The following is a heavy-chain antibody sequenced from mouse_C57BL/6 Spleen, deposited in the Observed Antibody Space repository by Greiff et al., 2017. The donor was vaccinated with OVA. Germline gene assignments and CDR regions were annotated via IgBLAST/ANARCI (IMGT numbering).Heavy chain of an antibody. CDR3: AGSLGRRFDY. Sequence: EVQLQQSGPELVKPGASVKISCKASGYTFTDYYMNWVKQSHGKSLEWIGDINPNNGGTSYNQKFKGKATLTVDKSSSTAYMELRSLTSEDSAVYYCAGSLGRRFDYWGQGTTLTVSS. CDR1: GYTFTDYY. CDR2: INPNNGGT. D-gene: IGHD4-1*01. V-gene: IGHV1-26*01. J-gene: IGHJ2*01.